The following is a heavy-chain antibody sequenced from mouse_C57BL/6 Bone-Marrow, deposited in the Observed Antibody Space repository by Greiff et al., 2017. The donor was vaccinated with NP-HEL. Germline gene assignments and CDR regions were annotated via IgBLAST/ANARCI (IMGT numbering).Heavy chain of an antibody. CDR2: ISNGGGST. Sequence: EVMLVESGGGLVHPGGSLKLSCAASGFTFSDYYMYWVRQTPEKRLEWVAYISNGGGSTYYPDTVKGRFTISRDNAKNTLYLQMSRLKSEDTAMYYCARQRWAFAYWGQGTLVTVSA. V-gene: IGHV5-12*01. CDR3: ARQRWAFAY. CDR1: GFTFSDYY. J-gene: IGHJ3*01. D-gene: IGHD1-1*02.